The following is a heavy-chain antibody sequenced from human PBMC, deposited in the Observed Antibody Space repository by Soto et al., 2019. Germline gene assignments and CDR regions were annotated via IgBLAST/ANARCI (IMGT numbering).Heavy chain of an antibody. CDR3: AMYSSGWYNAAIDI. D-gene: IGHD6-19*01. CDR1: GFTFSSYS. V-gene: IGHV3-48*01. J-gene: IGHJ3*02. Sequence: PGGSLRLSCAASGFTFSSYSMNWVRQAPGKGLEWVSYISSSRSTIYYADSVKGRFTISRDNAKNSLYLQMNSLRAEDTAVYYCAMYSSGWYNAAIDIWGQGTIVTVSS. CDR2: ISSSRSTI.